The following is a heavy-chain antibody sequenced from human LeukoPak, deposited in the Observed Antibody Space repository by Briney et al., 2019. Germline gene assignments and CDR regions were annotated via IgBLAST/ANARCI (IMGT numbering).Heavy chain of an antibody. V-gene: IGHV1-2*02. D-gene: IGHD1-7*01. J-gene: IGHJ4*02. CDR2: INPNSGGT. CDR1: GYTFTGYY. CDR3: ARDGVGPRITGTTYPHY. Sequence: GASVKVSCKASGYTFTGYYMHWVRQAPGQGLEWMGWINPNSGGTNYAQKFQGRVTMTRDTSISTAYMELSRLRSDDTAVYYCARDGVGPRITGTTYPHYWGQGTLVTVSS.